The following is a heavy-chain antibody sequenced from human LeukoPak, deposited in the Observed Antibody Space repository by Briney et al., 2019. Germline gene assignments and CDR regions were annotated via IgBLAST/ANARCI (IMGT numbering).Heavy chain of an antibody. V-gene: IGHV3-73*01. D-gene: IGHD2-8*01. CDR1: GVSISSSN. CDR3: TRLGYCTNGVCYFDY. Sequence: ETLSLTCTVSGVSISSSNSYWGWIRQASGKGLEWVGRIRSKVNNYETAYAASVKGRFTVSRDDSKNTTYLQMNGLKTEDTAVYYCTRLGYCTNGVCYFDYWGQGALVTVSS. CDR2: IRSKVNNYET. J-gene: IGHJ4*02.